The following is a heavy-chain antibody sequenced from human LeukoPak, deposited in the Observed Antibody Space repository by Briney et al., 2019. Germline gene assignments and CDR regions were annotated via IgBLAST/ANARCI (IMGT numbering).Heavy chain of an antibody. D-gene: IGHD3-3*01. J-gene: IGHJ6*03. CDR3: ARVPVRITIFGVATPYYYYMDV. Sequence: ASVKVSCKASGYTFTSYDINWVRQATGQGLGWMGWMNPNSGNTGYAQKFQGRVTMTRNTSISTAYMELSSLRSEDTAVYYCARVPVRITIFGVATPYYYYMDVWGKGTTVTVSS. CDR2: MNPNSGNT. CDR1: GYTFTSYD. V-gene: IGHV1-8*01.